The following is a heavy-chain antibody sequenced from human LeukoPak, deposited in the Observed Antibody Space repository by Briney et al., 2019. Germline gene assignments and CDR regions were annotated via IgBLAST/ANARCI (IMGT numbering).Heavy chain of an antibody. D-gene: IGHD6-19*01. V-gene: IGHV4-59*01. CDR2: IYYSGST. Sequence: SETLSLTCTVSGGSISSYYWSWIRQPPGKGLEWIGYIYYSGSTNYNPSLKSRVTISVDTSKNQFSLKLSSVTAADTAVYYCARLGSSGFIDYYYYMDVWGKGTTVTISS. CDR3: ARLGSSGFIDYYYYMDV. CDR1: GGSISSYY. J-gene: IGHJ6*03.